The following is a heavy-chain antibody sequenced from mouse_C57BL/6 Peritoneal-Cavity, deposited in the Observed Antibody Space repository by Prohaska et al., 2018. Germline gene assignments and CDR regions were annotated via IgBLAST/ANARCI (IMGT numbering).Heavy chain of an antibody. CDR3: ARISGYSNYEAMDF. J-gene: IGHJ4*01. V-gene: IGHV8-12*01. D-gene: IGHD2-5*01. CDR1: GFSLSTSGMG. Sequence: QVTLKESGPGILQSSQTLSLTCSFSGFSLSTSGMGVSWIRQPSGKGLEWLAHIYWDDDKRYNPSLKSRLTISKDTSINHVFLKITCMDTADSATYYCARISGYSNYEAMDFWGQGTSVTVSS. CDR2: IYWDDDK.